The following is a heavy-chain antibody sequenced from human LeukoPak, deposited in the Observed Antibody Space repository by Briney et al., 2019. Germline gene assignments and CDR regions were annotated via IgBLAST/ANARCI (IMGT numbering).Heavy chain of an antibody. CDR3: ARGAYHMDV. J-gene: IGHJ6*03. V-gene: IGHV4-59*01. Sequence: SETLSLTCTVSGGSISTYYWTWIRQPPGKGLEWIGYIDYSGSTNYDPSLKSRLTISVDTSKNQFSLKLSSVTAADTAVYYCARGAYHMDVWGKGTTVTVSS. CDR1: GGSISTYY. CDR2: IDYSGST.